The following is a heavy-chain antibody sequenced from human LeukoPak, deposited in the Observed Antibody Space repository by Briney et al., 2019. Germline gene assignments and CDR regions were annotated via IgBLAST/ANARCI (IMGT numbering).Heavy chain of an antibody. CDR2: INPNSGGT. CDR3: VRSSSRWYPSYYYYNMEA. CDR1: GYTFTGYY. D-gene: IGHD6-13*01. Sequence: ASVKVSCKASGYTFTGYYTHWVRQAPGQGLEWMGWINPNSGGTNYAQKFQGRVTLTRDTSIGTAFMELSRLRFDDSAVYYSVRSSSRWYPSYYYYNMEACGKGATGTVSS. V-gene: IGHV1-2*02. J-gene: IGHJ6*03.